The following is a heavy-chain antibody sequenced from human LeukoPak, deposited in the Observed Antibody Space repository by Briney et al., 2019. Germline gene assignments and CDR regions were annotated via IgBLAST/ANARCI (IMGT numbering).Heavy chain of an antibody. V-gene: IGHV3-21*01. J-gene: IGHJ6*02. Sequence: VKPGGSLRLSCAASGFTFSSYSMNWVRQAPGKGLEWVSSIGSSSSYIYYADSVKGRFTISRDNAKNSLYLQMNSLRAEDTAVYYCARDREYSYGYGYYYYGMDVWGQGTTVTVSS. CDR1: GFTFSSYS. CDR3: ARDREYSYGYGYYYYGMDV. D-gene: IGHD5-18*01. CDR2: IGSSSSYI.